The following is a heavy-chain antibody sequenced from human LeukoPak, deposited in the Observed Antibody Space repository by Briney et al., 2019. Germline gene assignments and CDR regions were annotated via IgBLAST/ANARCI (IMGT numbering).Heavy chain of an antibody. D-gene: IGHD3-10*01. J-gene: IGHJ5*02. CDR3: ARHAGPRAYYGSGSYPFDP. CDR2: IYPGDSDT. Sequence: GESLKISCKGSGCSFTSYWIGWVRQMPGKGLEWMGIIYPGDSDTRYSPSFQGQVTISADKSISTAYLQWSSLKASDTAMYYCARHAGPRAYYGSGSYPFDPWGQGTLVTVSS. V-gene: IGHV5-51*01. CDR1: GCSFTSYW.